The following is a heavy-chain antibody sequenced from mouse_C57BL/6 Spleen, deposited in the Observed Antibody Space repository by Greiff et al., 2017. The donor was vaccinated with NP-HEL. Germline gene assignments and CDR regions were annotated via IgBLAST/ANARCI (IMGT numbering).Heavy chain of an antibody. Sequence: QVQLQQPGAELVKPGASVKMSCKASGYTFTSYWITWVKQRPGQGLEWIGDIYPGSGSTNYNEKFKSKATLTVDTSSSTAYMQLSSLTSEDSAVYYCARPYGNYLVYYFDYWGQGTTRTVSS. D-gene: IGHD2-10*02. J-gene: IGHJ2*01. CDR1: GYTFTSYW. V-gene: IGHV1-55*01. CDR2: IYPGSGST. CDR3: ARPYGNYLVYYFDY.